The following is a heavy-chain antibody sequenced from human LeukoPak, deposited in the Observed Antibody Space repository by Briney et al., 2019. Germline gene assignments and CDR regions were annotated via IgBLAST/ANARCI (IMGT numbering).Heavy chain of an antibody. J-gene: IGHJ3*02. D-gene: IGHD1-26*01. CDR2: INSDGSST. Sequence: GGSLRLSCAASGFIFSSYWMHWVRQAPGKGLVWVSRINSDGSSTRYADSVQGRFTISRDNAKNTLYLQLNSLRAGDTAVYYCARGGSPPEALGDAFDIWGQGTMVTVSS. CDR1: GFIFSSYW. V-gene: IGHV3-74*01. CDR3: ARGGSPPEALGDAFDI.